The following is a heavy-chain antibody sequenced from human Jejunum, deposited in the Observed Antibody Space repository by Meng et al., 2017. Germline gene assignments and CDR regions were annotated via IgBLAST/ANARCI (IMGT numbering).Heavy chain of an antibody. CDR1: GFAFTNAW. CDR3: VAPSGFIAATY. V-gene: IGHV3-15*01. Sequence: GESLKISCAASGFAFTNAWMSWVRQAPGRGLEWIGRIKTKGEGGTTDYAAPFKGRFTMSRDDSRSTLSLQMDSLRPEDTAVYYCVAPSGFIAATYWGQGTLVTVSS. J-gene: IGHJ4*02. D-gene: IGHD6-13*01. CDR2: IKTKGEGGTT.